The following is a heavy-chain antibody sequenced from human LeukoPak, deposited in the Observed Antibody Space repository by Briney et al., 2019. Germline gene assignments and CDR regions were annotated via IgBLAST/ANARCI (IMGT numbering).Heavy chain of an antibody. J-gene: IGHJ6*03. CDR3: ARGRGHLYYYYYYMDV. V-gene: IGHV4-38-2*02. Sequence: PSETLSLTCTVSGYSISSGYYWGWIRQPPGQGLEWIGEINHSGSTNYNPSLKSRVTISVDTSKNQFSLKLSSVTAADTAVYYCARGRGHLYYYYYYMDVWGKGTTVTVSS. CDR1: GYSISSGYY. CDR2: INHSGST.